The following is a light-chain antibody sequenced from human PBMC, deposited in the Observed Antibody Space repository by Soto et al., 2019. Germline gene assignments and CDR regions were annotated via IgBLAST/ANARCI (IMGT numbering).Light chain of an antibody. V-gene: IGLV2-11*01. CDR1: SSVLGGYDY. J-gene: IGLJ1*01. CDR3: CSSPGTYTYV. Sequence: QSALTQPRSVSGSPGQPVAISCTGASSVLGGYDYVSWYQQHPGKAPKLMIYDVSKRPSGVPDRFSGSKSGNTASLTISGLQAEDEADYYCCSSPGTYTYVFGPGTKVTVL. CDR2: DVS.